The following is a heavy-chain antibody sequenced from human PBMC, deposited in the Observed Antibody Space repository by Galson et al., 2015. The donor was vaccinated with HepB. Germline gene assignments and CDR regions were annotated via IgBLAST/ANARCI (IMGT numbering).Heavy chain of an antibody. CDR3: ASDFYYDSSGYPY. CDR1: GFTFSTYN. Sequence: SLRLSCAASGFTFSTYNMNWVRQAPGKGLEWVSYISSSSSYINYADSVKGRFTISRDNAKNSLYLQMNSLRDEDTAVYYCASDFYYDSSGYPYWGQGTLVTVSS. CDR2: ISSSSSYI. D-gene: IGHD3-22*01. V-gene: IGHV3-48*02. J-gene: IGHJ4*02.